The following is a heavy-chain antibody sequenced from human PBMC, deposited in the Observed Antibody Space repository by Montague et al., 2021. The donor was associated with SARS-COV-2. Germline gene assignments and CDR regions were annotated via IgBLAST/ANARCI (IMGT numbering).Heavy chain of an antibody. J-gene: IGHJ6*02. CDR1: GGSISSSSYY. D-gene: IGHD6-13*01. V-gene: IGHV4-39*07. Sequence: SETLSLTCTVSGGSISSSSYYWGWIRQPPGKGLEWIGSIYYSGSTYYNPSLKSRVTISVDTSKNQFSLKLSSVTAADTAVYYCARVGRQQLVRLSGMDVWGQRTTVTLSS. CDR3: ARVGRQQLVRLSGMDV. CDR2: IYYSGST.